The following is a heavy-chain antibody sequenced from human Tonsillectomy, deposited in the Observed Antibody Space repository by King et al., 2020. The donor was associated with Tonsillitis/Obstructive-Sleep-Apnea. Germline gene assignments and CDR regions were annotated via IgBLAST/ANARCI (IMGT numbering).Heavy chain of an antibody. CDR2: IIPIFGTA. CDR3: ARARITIFGVVIIPSWFDP. V-gene: IGHV1-69*01. CDR1: GGTFSSYA. Sequence: QLVQSGAEVKKPGSSVKVSCKASGGTFSSYAISWVRQAPGQGLEWMGGIIPIFGTANYAQKFQGRVTITADESTRTAYMELSSLGSEETAVYYCARARITIFGVVIIPSWFDPWGQGTLVTVSS. D-gene: IGHD3-3*01. J-gene: IGHJ5*02.